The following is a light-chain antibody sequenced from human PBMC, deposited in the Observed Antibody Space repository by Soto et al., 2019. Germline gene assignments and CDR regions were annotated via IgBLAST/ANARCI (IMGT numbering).Light chain of an antibody. CDR2: DAS. CDR3: QQYNSYRT. J-gene: IGKJ1*01. V-gene: IGKV1-5*01. CDR1: QSISIW. Sequence: DIQMTQSPSTLSASVGDIVTITCRARQSISIWLAWYQQKPGKAPKLLIYDASILESGVPSRFSGSGSGTEFTLPISSLQPDDFAPYYCQQYNSYRTFGQGTKGEIK.